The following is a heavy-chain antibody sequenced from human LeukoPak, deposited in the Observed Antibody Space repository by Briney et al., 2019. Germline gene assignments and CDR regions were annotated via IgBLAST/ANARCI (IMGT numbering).Heavy chain of an antibody. CDR2: MNPNSGNT. D-gene: IGHD6-19*01. Sequence: GASVKVSCKASGYTFTSYEINWVRQATGQGLEWMAGMNPNSGNTGYAQKFQGRVTMTRDTSISTAYMELSSLRSEDTAVYYCAKDVSSDWPSAGFDYWGQGTLVTVSS. J-gene: IGHJ4*02. CDR1: GYTFTSYE. V-gene: IGHV1-8*01. CDR3: AKDVSSDWPSAGFDY.